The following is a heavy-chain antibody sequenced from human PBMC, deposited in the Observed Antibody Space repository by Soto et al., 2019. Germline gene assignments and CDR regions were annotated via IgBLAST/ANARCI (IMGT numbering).Heavy chain of an antibody. CDR1: GFTFSSYG. Sequence: QVQLVESGGGVVQPGRSLRLSCAASGFTFSSYGMHWVRQAPGKGLEWVAVIWYDGSYKYYADSVKGRFTISRDNSKNTLYLQMNSLRAEDTAVYYCAKQSQPRDYYYYYVMDVWGQGTTVTVSS. D-gene: IGHD2-2*01. V-gene: IGHV3-33*06. CDR2: IWYDGSYK. J-gene: IGHJ6*02. CDR3: AKQSQPRDYYYYYVMDV.